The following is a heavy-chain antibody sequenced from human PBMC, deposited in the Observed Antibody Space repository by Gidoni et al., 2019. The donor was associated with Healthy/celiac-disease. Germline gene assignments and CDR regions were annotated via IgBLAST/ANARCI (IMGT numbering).Heavy chain of an antibody. Sequence: QLQLQESGPGLVKPSATLSLTCTVSVGSISSSSYYWGWIRQPPGKGLEGLGSIYYSGSTYYNPSLKSRVTISVDTSKNQFSLKLRSVTAADTAVYYWARTPGDRVWFGELCWFDPWGQGTLVTVSS. CDR3: ARTPGDRVWFGELCWFDP. V-gene: IGHV4-39*01. CDR1: VGSISSSSYY. D-gene: IGHD3-10*01. J-gene: IGHJ5*02. CDR2: IYYSGST.